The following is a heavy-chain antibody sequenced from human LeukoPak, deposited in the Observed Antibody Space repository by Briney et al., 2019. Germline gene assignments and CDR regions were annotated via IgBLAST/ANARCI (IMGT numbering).Heavy chain of an antibody. V-gene: IGHV3-21*01. J-gene: IGHJ4*02. CDR1: GFTFSSYS. CDR2: ISSSSSYI. CDR3: ARVRASWDY. Sequence: GGSLRLSRAASGFTFSSYSMNWVRQAPGKGLEWVSSISSSSSYIYHADSVKGRFTISRDNAKNSLYLQMNSLRAEDTAVYYCARVRASWDYWGQGTLVTVSS.